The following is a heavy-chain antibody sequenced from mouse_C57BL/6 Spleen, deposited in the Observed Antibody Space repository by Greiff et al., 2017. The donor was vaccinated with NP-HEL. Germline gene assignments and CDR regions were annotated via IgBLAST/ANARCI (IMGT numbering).Heavy chain of an antibody. CDR2: ISYSGST. D-gene: IGHD2-4*01. Sequence: EVQLVESGPGMVKPSQSLSLTCTVTGYSITSGYDWHWIRHFPGNKLEWMGYISYSGSTNYNPSLKSRISITHDTSKNHFFLKLNSVTTEDTATYYCARGDMGYDYGWFAYWGQGTLVTVSA. CDR3: ARGDMGYDYGWFAY. V-gene: IGHV3-1*01. J-gene: IGHJ3*01. CDR1: GYSITSGYD.